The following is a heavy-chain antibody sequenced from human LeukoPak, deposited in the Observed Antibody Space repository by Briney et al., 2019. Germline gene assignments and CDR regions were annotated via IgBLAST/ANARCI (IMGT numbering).Heavy chain of an antibody. Sequence: PSETLSLTCSVSGGSISELSYYWGWIRQPPGKGLEWTGNIYYSGSTYNNPSLESRVVISVDTSRNQFSLKLTSVTATDTAVYYCARQGVVGATGFDFWGQGILVTVSS. CDR1: GGSISELSYY. V-gene: IGHV4-39*01. CDR3: ARQGVVGATGFDF. J-gene: IGHJ4*02. CDR2: IYYSGST. D-gene: IGHD1-26*01.